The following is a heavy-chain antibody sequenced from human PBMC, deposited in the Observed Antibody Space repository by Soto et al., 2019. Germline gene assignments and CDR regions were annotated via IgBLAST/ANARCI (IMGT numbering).Heavy chain of an antibody. Sequence: GASVKVSCKASGGTFSSYAIRWVRQAPGQGLEWMGGIIPIFGTANYAQKFQGRVTITADESTSTAYMELSSLRSEDTAVYYCARGAGGRSYWAATDYWGQGTMVTVYS. CDR3: ARGAGGRSYWAATDY. CDR1: GGTFSSYA. CDR2: IIPIFGTA. V-gene: IGHV1-69*13. D-gene: IGHD2-15*01. J-gene: IGHJ4*02.